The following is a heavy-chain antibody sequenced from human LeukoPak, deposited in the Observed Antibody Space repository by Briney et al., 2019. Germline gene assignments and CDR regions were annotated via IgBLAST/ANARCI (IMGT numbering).Heavy chain of an antibody. D-gene: IGHD1-14*01. V-gene: IGHV3-23*01. J-gene: IGHJ6*02. CDR2: ISGSGGST. Sequence: GGSLRLSCAASGFTFSSYAMSWVRQAPGKGLEWVSAISGSGGSTYYADSVKGRFTISRDNSKNTLYLQMNSLRAEDTAVYYCAKLLRPAYNYGMDVWGQGTTVTVSS. CDR3: AKLLRPAYNYGMDV. CDR1: GFTFSSYA.